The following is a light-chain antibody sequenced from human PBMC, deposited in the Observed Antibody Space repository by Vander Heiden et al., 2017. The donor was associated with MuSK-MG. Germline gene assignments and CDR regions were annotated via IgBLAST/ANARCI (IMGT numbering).Light chain of an antibody. V-gene: IGKV1-33*01. CDR1: QDISNY. J-gene: IGKJ3*01. Sequence: DTQVTQSPSSLSASVGARVILTCQASQDISNYLNWYQLKPGKAPKLLIYDASDLETGVPSRFSGSGSGTNFTFTISSLQPEDFATYYCQKYDTLPPFTFSPGTKVDLK. CDR3: QKYDTLPPFT. CDR2: DAS.